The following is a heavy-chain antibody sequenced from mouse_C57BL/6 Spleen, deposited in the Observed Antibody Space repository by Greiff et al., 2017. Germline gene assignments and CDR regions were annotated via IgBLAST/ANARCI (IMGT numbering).Heavy chain of an antibody. CDR3: AIEDYGGDYDPRYFAY. J-gene: IGHJ2*01. V-gene: IGHV1-74*01. CDR1: GYTFTSYW. Sequence: VQLQQPGAELVNPGASVKVSCKASGYTFTSYWMHWVKQRPGQGLEWIGRIHPSGSDTNYNQKFKGKATLTVDKSSSTAYMQLSSLTTEDSAVYYCAIEDYGGDYDPRYFAYWGQGATLTVSS. CDR2: IHPSGSDT. D-gene: IGHD1-1*01.